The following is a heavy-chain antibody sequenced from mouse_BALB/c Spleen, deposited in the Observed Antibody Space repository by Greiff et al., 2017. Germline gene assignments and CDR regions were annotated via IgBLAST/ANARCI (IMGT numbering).Heavy chain of an antibody. CDR1: GFTFSDYY. Sequence: EVQGVESGGGLVKPGGSLKLSCAASGFTFSDYYMYWVRQTPEKRLEWVATISDGGSYTYYPDSVKGRFTISRDNAKNNLYLQMSSLKSEDTAMYYCAREGSDYDSGDFDYWGQGTTLTVSS. CDR2: ISDGGSYT. V-gene: IGHV5-4*02. J-gene: IGHJ2*01. CDR3: AREGSDYDSGDFDY. D-gene: IGHD2-4*01.